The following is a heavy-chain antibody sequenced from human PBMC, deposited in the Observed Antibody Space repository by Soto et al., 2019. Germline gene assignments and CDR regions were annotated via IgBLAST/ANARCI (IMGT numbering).Heavy chain of an antibody. V-gene: IGHV4-59*08. CDR1: GGSLTSYY. CDR2: VYYTGIA. D-gene: IGHD5-12*01. Sequence: SETLSLTCTVSGGSLTSYYWSWIRQPPGKGLEWIGFVYYTGIARYNPSLKSRVTISVDTSKNQFSLKLTSVTAADTAIYYCASRIVSTETFDYWGQGTLVTVSS. J-gene: IGHJ4*02. CDR3: ASRIVSTETFDY.